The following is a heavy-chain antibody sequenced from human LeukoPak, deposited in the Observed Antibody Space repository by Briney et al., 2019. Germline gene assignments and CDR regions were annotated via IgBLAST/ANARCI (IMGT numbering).Heavy chain of an antibody. V-gene: IGHV3-66*01. CDR1: GFTVSSTY. J-gene: IGHJ6*03. CDR2: TYSGGST. Sequence: GGSLRLSCLASGFTVSSTYMSWVRQAPGKGLEWVSVTYSGGSTYYADSVKGRCTISRDNSKNTLYLQMNSLRGEDTAVYYCASAAGYYYYYMDVWGKGTTVTVSS. CDR3: ASAAGYYYYYMDV.